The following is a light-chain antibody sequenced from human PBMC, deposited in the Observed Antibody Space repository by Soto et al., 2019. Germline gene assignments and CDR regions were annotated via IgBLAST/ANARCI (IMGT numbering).Light chain of an antibody. CDR1: QSLEYSDGKTY. CDR2: KVS. Sequence: EVVMTQSPLSLPVTLGQPAAISCTASQSLEYSDGKTYLNWFLQRPGQSPRRLIYKVSNRDSGVPDRFSGSGSGTDFTLKISRVEAEDVGIYYCMQGGHWPWTFGQGTKVDIK. V-gene: IGKV2-30*01. J-gene: IGKJ1*01. CDR3: MQGGHWPWT.